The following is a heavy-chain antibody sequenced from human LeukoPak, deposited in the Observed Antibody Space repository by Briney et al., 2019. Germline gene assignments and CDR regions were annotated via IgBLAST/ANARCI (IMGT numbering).Heavy chain of an antibody. CDR3: ARIPTNAVPAAHNGFDI. Sequence: GSLRLSCAASGFTFSSYEMNWVRQAPGKGLEWIGNIYYSGSTYYNPSLRSRVTISVDTSKNQFSLKLSSVTAADTAVYYCARIPTNAVPAAHNGFDIWGQGTMLTVSS. V-gene: IGHV4-59*04. CDR1: GFTFSSYE. D-gene: IGHD2-2*01. CDR2: IYYSGST. J-gene: IGHJ3*02.